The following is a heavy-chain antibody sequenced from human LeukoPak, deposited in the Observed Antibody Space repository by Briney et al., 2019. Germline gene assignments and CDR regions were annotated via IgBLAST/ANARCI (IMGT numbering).Heavy chain of an antibody. CDR1: RGTFSSYA. J-gene: IGHJ3*02. CDR3: ASPGYSYYYDSSEFDAFDI. D-gene: IGHD3-22*01. Sequence: ASVKVSCKASRGTFSSYAISWVRQAPGQGLEWMGRIIPIYGTANYAQKFQGRVTITTDQSTSTAYMELSSLRSEDTAVYYCASPGYSYYYDSSEFDAFDIWGQGTMVTVSS. V-gene: IGHV1-69*05. CDR2: IIPIYGTA.